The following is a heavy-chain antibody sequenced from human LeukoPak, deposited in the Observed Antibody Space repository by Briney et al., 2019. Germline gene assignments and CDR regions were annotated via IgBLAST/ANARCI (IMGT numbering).Heavy chain of an antibody. CDR2: IHPGDSDT. CDR3: ARSPYGYCTNGVCYAVDY. CDR1: GYSFTSYW. Sequence: GESLKISCKGSGYSFTSYWIGWVRQMPGKGLEWMGIIHPGDSDTRYSPSFQGQVTISAHKSITTASLQWSSLKASDTAMYYCARSPYGYCTNGVCYAVDYWGQGTLVTVSS. J-gene: IGHJ4*02. D-gene: IGHD2-8*01. V-gene: IGHV5-51*01.